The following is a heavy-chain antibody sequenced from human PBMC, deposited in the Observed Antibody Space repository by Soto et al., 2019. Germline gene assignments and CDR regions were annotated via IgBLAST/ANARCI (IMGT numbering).Heavy chain of an antibody. CDR2: TSAIGGST. D-gene: IGHD6-13*01. J-gene: IGHJ4*02. CDR3: AKAVVAAAGSRGYFAY. Sequence: GSLRLSCAASGFTFSGCAMSWVRQAPGKGLEWVSGTSAIGGSTYYADSVKGRFTISRDNSKNTLYLQMNSLRADDTAVYYCAKAVVAAAGSRGYFAYWVQGTLDTVYS. CDR1: GFTFSGCA. V-gene: IGHV3-23*01.